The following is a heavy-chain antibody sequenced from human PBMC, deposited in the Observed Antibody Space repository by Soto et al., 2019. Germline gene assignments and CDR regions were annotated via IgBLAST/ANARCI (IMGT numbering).Heavy chain of an antibody. Sequence: PSETLSLTCTVSGGSISSGGYYWSWIRQHPGKGLEWIGYIYYSGSTYYNPSLKSRVTISVDTSKNQFSLKLSSVTAADTAVYYCARKASGVATYGMDVWGQGTTVTVSS. CDR3: ARKASGVATYGMDV. D-gene: IGHD3-3*01. CDR2: IYYSGST. CDR1: GGSISSGGYY. V-gene: IGHV4-31*03. J-gene: IGHJ6*02.